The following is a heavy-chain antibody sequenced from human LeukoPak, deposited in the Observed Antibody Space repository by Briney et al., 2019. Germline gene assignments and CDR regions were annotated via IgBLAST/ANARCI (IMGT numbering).Heavy chain of an antibody. CDR2: ISAYNGNT. J-gene: IGHJ6*02. V-gene: IGHV1-18*01. CDR3: AREVVVCYYYYGMDV. CDR1: GYTFTSYG. D-gene: IGHD2-15*01. Sequence: ASVKVSCKASGYTFTSYGISWVRQAPGQGLEWMGWISAYNGNTNYAQKLQGRVTMTTDTSTSTAYMELRSLRSDDTAVYYCAREVVVCYYYYGMDVWGQGTTVTVSS.